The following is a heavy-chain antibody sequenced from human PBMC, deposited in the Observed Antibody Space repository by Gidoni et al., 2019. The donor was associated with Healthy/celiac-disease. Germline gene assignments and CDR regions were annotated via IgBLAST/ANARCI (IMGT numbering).Heavy chain of an antibody. J-gene: IGHJ4*02. V-gene: IGHV1-69*01. D-gene: IGHD1-26*01. CDR2: ISPSLGTA. CDR3: ARGGSVGATTAGFDY. CDR1: GGTFSSYA. Sequence: QVQLVQSGAEVKKPGSSVKVSCKASGGTFSSYAISWVRQAPGQGLEWMGGISPSLGTANYAQKFQGRVTITADESTSTAYMELSSLRSEDTAVYYCARGGSVGATTAGFDYWGQGTLVTVSS.